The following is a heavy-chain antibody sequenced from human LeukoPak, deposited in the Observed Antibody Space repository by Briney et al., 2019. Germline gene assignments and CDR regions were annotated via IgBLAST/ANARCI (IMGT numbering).Heavy chain of an antibody. CDR1: GYSISSGCY. V-gene: IGHV4-38-2*01. CDR2: IYQSGST. J-gene: IGHJ5*02. Sequence: SETLSLTCAVSGYSISSGCYWGWIRQPPGKGLEWIGSIYQSGSTYYNPSLKSRVTISVDTSKNQFSLKLSSVTAADTAVYYCARHVSSSSDWFDPWGQGTLVTVSS. CDR3: ARHVSSSSDWFDP. D-gene: IGHD6-13*01.